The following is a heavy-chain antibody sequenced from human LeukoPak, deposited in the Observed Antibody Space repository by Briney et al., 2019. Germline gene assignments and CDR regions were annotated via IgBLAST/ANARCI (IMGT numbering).Heavy chain of an antibody. CDR2: ISWDGSSA. D-gene: IGHD5-18*01. Sequence: QPGGSLRLSCAASGFIFDDFTMTWVRQAPGKGPEWVSLISWDGSSARYADSVKGRFTISRDNSNNFLYLQMNSLRIEDTALYYCAKFPDTVVENTGFFDYWGQGTLVTVSS. CDR3: AKFPDTVVENTGFFDY. CDR1: GFIFDDFT. J-gene: IGHJ4*02. V-gene: IGHV3-43*01.